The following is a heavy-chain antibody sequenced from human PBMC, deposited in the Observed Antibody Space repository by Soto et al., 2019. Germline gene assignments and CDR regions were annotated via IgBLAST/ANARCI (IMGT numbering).Heavy chain of an antibody. Sequence: PSETQSPTCTLSCASITSTTYVWAWIRQPTGRGLEWXGSXXYXGXXXYXXSLKNRVTISVDRSKNQFSLQMTSVTAADTAVYYCAKNLPRTGRFDYWGQGTLVTAS. V-gene: IGHV4-39*01. J-gene: IGHJ4*02. CDR2: XXYXGXX. CDR3: AKNLPRTGRFDY. CDR1: CASITSTTYV.